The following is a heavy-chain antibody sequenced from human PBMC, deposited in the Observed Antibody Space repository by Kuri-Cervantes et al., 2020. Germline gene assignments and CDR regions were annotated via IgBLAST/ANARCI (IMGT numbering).Heavy chain of an antibody. J-gene: IGHJ5*02. Sequence: SVKVSCKASGYTFTYRYLHWVRQAPGQALEWMGWITPFNGNTNYAQKFQDRVTITRDRSMSTAYMELSSLRSEDTAVYYCAKDPYGRTGTTSWFDPWGQGTLVTVSS. CDR3: AKDPYGRTGTTSWFDP. D-gene: IGHD1-1*01. CDR1: GYTFTYRY. V-gene: IGHV1-45*02. CDR2: ITPFNGNT.